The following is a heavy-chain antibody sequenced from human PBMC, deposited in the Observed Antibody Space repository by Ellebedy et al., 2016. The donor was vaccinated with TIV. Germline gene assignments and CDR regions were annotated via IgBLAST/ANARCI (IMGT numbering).Heavy chain of an antibody. CDR1: GFTFSSYW. Sequence: PGGSLRLSCAASGFTFSSYWMHWVRQAPGKGLVWVSRINSDGSSTSYADSVKGRFTISRDNAKNTLYLQMNSLRAEDTAVYYCASGSGWYGVIGYWGQGTLVTVSS. J-gene: IGHJ4*02. CDR3: ASGSGWYGVIGY. D-gene: IGHD6-19*01. CDR2: INSDGSST. V-gene: IGHV3-74*01.